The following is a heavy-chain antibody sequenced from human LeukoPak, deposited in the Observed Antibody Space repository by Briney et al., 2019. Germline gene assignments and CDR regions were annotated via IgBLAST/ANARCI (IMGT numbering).Heavy chain of an antibody. V-gene: IGHV3-66*01. J-gene: IGHJ4*02. CDR1: GFTVSDNY. Sequence: QSGGSLRLSCAASGFTVSDNYMSWVRQAPGKGLEWVSIIYSGGTTYYADSVKGRFIISRDISKNTFYLQMNSLRVEDTAVFYCARALPAASHTSFDYWGQGTLATVSS. CDR3: ARALPAASHTSFDY. CDR2: IYSGGTT. D-gene: IGHD2-2*01.